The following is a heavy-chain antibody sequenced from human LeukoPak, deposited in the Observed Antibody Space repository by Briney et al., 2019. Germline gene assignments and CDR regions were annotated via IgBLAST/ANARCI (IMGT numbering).Heavy chain of an antibody. CDR3: AKDMGPGYRYGPRFDY. CDR2: INSDGSST. D-gene: IGHD5-18*01. CDR1: GFTFSSYW. J-gene: IGHJ4*02. V-gene: IGHV3-74*01. Sequence: GGSLRLSCAASGFTFSSYWMHWVRQAPGKGLVWVSRINSDGSSTSYADSVKGRFTISRDNSKNTLYLQMNSLRAEDTAVYYCAKDMGPGYRYGPRFDYWGQGTLVTVSS.